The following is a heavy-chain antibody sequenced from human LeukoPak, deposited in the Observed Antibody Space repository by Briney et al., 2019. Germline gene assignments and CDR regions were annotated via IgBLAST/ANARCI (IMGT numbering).Heavy chain of an antibody. D-gene: IGHD3-16*01. V-gene: IGHV4-59*01. J-gene: IGHJ4*02. Sequence: SETLSLTCTIPGGSINSYYWNWIRQPPGKGLEWIGHIYNTGSTNYNPSLNSRVTISVDTSKNQFSLKLTSVTAADTAMYYCARGQALGYWGQGTLVTVSS. CDR2: IYNTGST. CDR1: GGSINSYY. CDR3: ARGQALGY.